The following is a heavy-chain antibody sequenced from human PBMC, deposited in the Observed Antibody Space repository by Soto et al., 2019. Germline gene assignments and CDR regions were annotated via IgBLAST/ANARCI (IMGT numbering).Heavy chain of an antibody. V-gene: IGHV4-59*11. CDR1: GVSITSHY. D-gene: IGHD3-16*01. CDR3: TVGGAGHPFDY. J-gene: IGHJ4*02. Sequence: KTSETLSLTCTVPGVSITSHYWTWIRQPPGKGLEWIGNIHYSGSTNYSPSLKGRVIISVDTSENQSSLKLSSVTTADTAVYYCTVGGAGHPFDYWGQGTLVTVSS. CDR2: IHYSGST.